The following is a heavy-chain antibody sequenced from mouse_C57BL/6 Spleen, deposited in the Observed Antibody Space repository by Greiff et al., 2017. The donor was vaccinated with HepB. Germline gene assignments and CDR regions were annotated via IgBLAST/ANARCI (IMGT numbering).Heavy chain of an antibody. J-gene: IGHJ4*01. CDR1: GYSITSDY. Sequence: EVMLVESGPGLAKPSQTLSLTCSVTGYSITSDYWNWIRKFPGNKLEYMGYISYSGSTYYNPSLKSRISITRDTSKNQYYLQLNSVTTEDTATYYCARRHYYGSSYDYAMDYWGQGTSVTVSS. D-gene: IGHD1-1*01. CDR2: ISYSGST. CDR3: ARRHYYGSSYDYAMDY. V-gene: IGHV3-8*01.